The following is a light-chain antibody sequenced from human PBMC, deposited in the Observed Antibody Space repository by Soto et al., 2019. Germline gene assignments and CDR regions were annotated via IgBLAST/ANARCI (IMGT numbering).Light chain of an antibody. V-gene: IGLV2-14*01. Sequence: QSALTQPASVSGSPGQSITISCTGTSSDIGAYNHVSWYQQHPGKAPKLIIYEVSDRPSGVSNRFSGSKSGNTASLSISGVQADDEADYYCSSFASSRPPGLFGGGTKLTVL. CDR1: SSDIGAYNH. J-gene: IGLJ3*02. CDR2: EVS. CDR3: SSFASSRPPGL.